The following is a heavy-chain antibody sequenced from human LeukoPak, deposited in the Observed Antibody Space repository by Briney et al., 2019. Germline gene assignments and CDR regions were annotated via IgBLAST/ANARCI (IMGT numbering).Heavy chain of an antibody. Sequence: AETLSLTCAVSGVSISSYYWSWIRQHPGKVLEWIGSIYYSGSTYYNPSLKSRVTISVDTSKNQFSLKLSSITAADTAVYYCARDAKYYYGSRTYFFFEYWGQGTLLTVSS. J-gene: IGHJ4*02. D-gene: IGHD3-10*01. CDR2: IYYSGST. CDR3: ARDAKYYYGSRTYFFFEY. CDR1: GVSISSYY. V-gene: IGHV4-59*12.